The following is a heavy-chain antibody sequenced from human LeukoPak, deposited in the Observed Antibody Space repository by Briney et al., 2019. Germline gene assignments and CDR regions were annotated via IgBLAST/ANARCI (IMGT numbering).Heavy chain of an antibody. Sequence: SVKVSCKASGGTFSSYAISWVRQAPGQGLEWMGGIIPIFGTANYAQKFQGRVTITADESTSTAYMELSSLRSEDTAVYYCARCYGSGSYSNYYYYMDVWGKGTTVTVSS. CDR1: GGTFSSYA. V-gene: IGHV1-69*13. D-gene: IGHD3-10*01. J-gene: IGHJ6*03. CDR2: IIPIFGTA. CDR3: ARCYGSGSYSNYYYYMDV.